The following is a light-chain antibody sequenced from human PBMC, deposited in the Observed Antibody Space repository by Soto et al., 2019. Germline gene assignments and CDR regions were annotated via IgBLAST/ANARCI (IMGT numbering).Light chain of an antibody. CDR2: RIS. J-gene: IGKJ1*01. CDR3: VQLSHFPRT. Sequence: TRPPLSPLVTLGQPPPISSRSIQSPDTIVGKTTLGWLQQRPGQPQRLLIYRISNRFSGVPDRFSGSGAGTDFTLKISRVEAEDVGVYYCVQLSHFPRTFGQGTKVEIK. V-gene: IGKV2-24*01. CDR1: QSPDTIVGKTT.